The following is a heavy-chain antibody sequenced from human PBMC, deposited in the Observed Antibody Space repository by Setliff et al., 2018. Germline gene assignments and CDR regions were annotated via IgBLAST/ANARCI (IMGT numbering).Heavy chain of an antibody. CDR1: GGSISSSSYY. CDR2: IYYSGST. CDR3: AREWGSNGWAFDF. D-gene: IGHD3-16*01. Sequence: SETLSLTCTVSGGSISSSSYYWGWIRQPPGKGLEWIGSIYYSGSTYYNPSLKSRVTISVGTSKNQFSLKLSSVTAADTAVYYCAREWGSNGWAFDFWGQGTMVTVSS. V-gene: IGHV4-39*07. J-gene: IGHJ3*01.